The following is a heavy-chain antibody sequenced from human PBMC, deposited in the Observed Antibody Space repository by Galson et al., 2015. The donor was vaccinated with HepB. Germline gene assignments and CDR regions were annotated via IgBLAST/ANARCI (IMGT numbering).Heavy chain of an antibody. Sequence: SLRLSCAASGFTFSSYGMHWVRQAPGKGLEWVAVISYDGSNKYYADSVKGRFTISRDNSKNTLYLQMNSLRAEDTAVYYCAKEGYSGYDWKYYFDYWGQGTLVTVSS. CDR2: ISYDGSNK. D-gene: IGHD5-12*01. J-gene: IGHJ4*02. V-gene: IGHV3-30*18. CDR1: GFTFSSYG. CDR3: AKEGYSGYDWKYYFDY.